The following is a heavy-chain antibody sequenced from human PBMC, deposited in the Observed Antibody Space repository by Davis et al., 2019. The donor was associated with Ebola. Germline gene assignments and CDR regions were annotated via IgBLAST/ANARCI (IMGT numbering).Heavy chain of an antibody. CDR2: IDASSSYI. D-gene: IGHD5-18*01. J-gene: IGHJ4*02. V-gene: IGHV3-21*06. Sequence: GGSLRLSCAASGFSFSSYTMNWVRQAPGKGLEWVSAIDASSSYIYYADAVRGQFTISRDNDRNSVYLQMNNLRVEDTAVYYCARIYSHGLFYFDYWGQGTPVTVSS. CDR3: ARIYSHGLFYFDY. CDR1: GFSFSSYT.